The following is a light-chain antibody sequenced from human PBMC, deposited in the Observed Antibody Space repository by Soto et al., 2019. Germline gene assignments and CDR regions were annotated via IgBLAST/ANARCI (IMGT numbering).Light chain of an antibody. J-gene: IGKJ2*01. CDR2: GAS. CDR3: QQFGDSPPAFT. V-gene: IGKV3-20*01. CDR1: RSVSSRY. Sequence: ESMLTQSPGTRSLSPGDRATLSSRGSRSVSSRYITWYQQKPGQAPRLLIYGASIRATGIPDRFSGSGSGTDFTLTISRLEAEDFAVYYCQQFGDSPPAFTFGQGTKLEI.